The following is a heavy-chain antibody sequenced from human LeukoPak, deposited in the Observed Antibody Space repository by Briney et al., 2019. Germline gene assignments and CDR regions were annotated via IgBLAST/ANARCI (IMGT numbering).Heavy chain of an antibody. CDR2: IYYSGST. CDR1: GGSISSGGYY. Sequence: SQTLSLTCTVSGGSISSGGYYWSWIRQHPGKGLEWIGYIYYSGSTYYNPSLKSRVTISVDTSKNQSSLKLSSVTAADTAVYYCARDGIDGDYDWGQGTLVTVSS. CDR3: ARDGIDGDYD. V-gene: IGHV4-31*03. D-gene: IGHD4-17*01. J-gene: IGHJ4*02.